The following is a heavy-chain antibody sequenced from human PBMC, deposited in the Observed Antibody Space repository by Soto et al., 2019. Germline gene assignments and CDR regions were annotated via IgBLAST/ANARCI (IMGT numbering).Heavy chain of an antibody. CDR3: ARPVVTAVYYYYYGMDV. V-gene: IGHV3-33*01. Sequence: PGGSLRLSCAASGFTFSSYGMHWVRQAPGKGLEWVAVIWYDGSNKYYADSVKGRSTISRDNSKNTLYLQMNSLRAEDTAVYYCARPVVTAVYYYYYGMDVWGQGTTVTVSS. D-gene: IGHD2-21*02. J-gene: IGHJ6*02. CDR2: IWYDGSNK. CDR1: GFTFSSYG.